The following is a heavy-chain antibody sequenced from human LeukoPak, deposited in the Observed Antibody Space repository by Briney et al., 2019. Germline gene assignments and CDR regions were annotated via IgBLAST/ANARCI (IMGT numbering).Heavy chain of an antibody. D-gene: IGHD4-17*01. V-gene: IGHV3-23*01. CDR2: ISGSGGST. CDR1: GFTFSSYA. J-gene: IGHJ5*02. Sequence: PGGSLRLSCAASGFTFSSYAMSWVRQAPGKGLEWVSAISGSGGSTYYADSVKGRFTISRDNSKNTLYLQMNSLRAEDTAVYYRAKDRTPTVTTNFDPWGQGTLVTVSS. CDR3: AKDRTPTVTTNFDP.